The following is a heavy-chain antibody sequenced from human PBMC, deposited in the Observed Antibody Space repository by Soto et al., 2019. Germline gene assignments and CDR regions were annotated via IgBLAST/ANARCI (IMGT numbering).Heavy chain of an antibody. V-gene: IGHV4-34*01. CDR1: GGSFSGYY. Sequence: QVQLQQWGAGLLKPSETLSLTCAVYGGSFSGYYWSWIRQPPGKGLEWIGEITHSGSTNYNPYLKSRVTISVDTSKNQYSLKLSSVTAADTAVYYCARARQLLRVRSFDYWGQGTLVTVSS. CDR2: ITHSGST. J-gene: IGHJ4*02. CDR3: ARARQLLRVRSFDY. D-gene: IGHD5-12*01.